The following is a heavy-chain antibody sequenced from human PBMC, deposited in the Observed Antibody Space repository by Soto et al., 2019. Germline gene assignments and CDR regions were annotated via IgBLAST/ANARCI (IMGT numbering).Heavy chain of an antibody. V-gene: IGHV3-21*02. CDR2: ISSSSAYV. Sequence: EVRLVESGGGLVKPGGSLRLSCVASGFTFTSFTMNWVRQAPGKGLEWVSSISSSSAYVHYAASVKGRFTISRENAKHSLFLQMNSPRVDDSAVYYCARDGLTFGGDWGQGTLVAVSS. J-gene: IGHJ4*02. CDR3: ARDGLTFGGD. D-gene: IGHD3-16*01. CDR1: GFTFTSFT.